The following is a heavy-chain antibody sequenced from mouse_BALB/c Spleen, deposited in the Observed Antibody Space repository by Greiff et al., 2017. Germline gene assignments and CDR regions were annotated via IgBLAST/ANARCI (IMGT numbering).Heavy chain of an antibody. CDR3: AREATRGAMDY. CDR2: ISSGGSYT. J-gene: IGHJ4*01. CDR1: GFTFSSYA. V-gene: IGHV5-9-4*01. Sequence: EVQVVESGGGLVKPGGSLKLSCAASGFTFSSYAMSWVRQSPEKRLEWVAEISSGGSYTYYPDTVTGRFTISRDNAKNTLYLEMSSLRSEDTAMYYYAREATRGAMDYWGQGTSVTVSS.